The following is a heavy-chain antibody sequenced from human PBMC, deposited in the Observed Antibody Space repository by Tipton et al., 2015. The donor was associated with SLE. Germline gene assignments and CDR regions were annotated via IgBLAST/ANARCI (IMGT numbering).Heavy chain of an antibody. D-gene: IGHD5-12*01. CDR1: GYIFTNYW. CDR2: MLPGSSHS. Sequence: VQLVQSGVEVKKPGESLRISCEASGYIFTNYWIAWVRQLSGKGLEWMGVMLPGSSHSTYSPSFQGQVTMSADKSTNTAYLQWNILKASDTATYYCARHGRGEYSGYGVELDIRGQGTMVTVSS. CDR3: ARHGRGEYSGYGVELDI. J-gene: IGHJ3*02. V-gene: IGHV5-51*01.